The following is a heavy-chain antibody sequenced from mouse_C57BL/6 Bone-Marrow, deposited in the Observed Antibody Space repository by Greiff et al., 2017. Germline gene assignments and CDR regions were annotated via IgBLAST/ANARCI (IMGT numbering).Heavy chain of an antibody. Sequence: QVQLKQPGAELVKPGASVKMSCKASGYTFTSYWITWVKQRPGQGLEWIGDIYPTSGRTNYTEKFKSKAILTVDTSSHTAYMQLSSLTSEDSAVFYCARSVPLGRSFDYWGQGTTLTVSS. CDR3: ARSVPLGRSFDY. D-gene: IGHD4-1*01. CDR1: GYTFTSYW. V-gene: IGHV1-55*01. J-gene: IGHJ2*01. CDR2: IYPTSGRT.